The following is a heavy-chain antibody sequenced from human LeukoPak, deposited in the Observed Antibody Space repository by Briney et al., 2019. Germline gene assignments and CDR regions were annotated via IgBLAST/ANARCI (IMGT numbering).Heavy chain of an antibody. CDR2: IYYSGST. D-gene: IGHD6-13*01. CDR1: GGSISSSSYY. CDR3: ARQGSSSWYGYYYYYYMDV. J-gene: IGHJ6*03. V-gene: IGHV4-39*01. Sequence: SETLSLTCTVSGGSISSSSYYWGWIRQPPGKGLEWIGSIYYSGSTYYNPSLKSRVTVSVDTSKNQFSLKLSSVTAADTAVYYCARQGSSSWYGYYYYYYMDVWGKGTTVTISS.